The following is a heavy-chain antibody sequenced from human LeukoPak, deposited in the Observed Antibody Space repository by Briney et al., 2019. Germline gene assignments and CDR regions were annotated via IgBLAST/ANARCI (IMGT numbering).Heavy chain of an antibody. D-gene: IGHD2-15*01. Sequence: PGGSLRLSCAASGFSISRYWMTWVRQAPGKGLEWVGNIQHDGNVKHYVDSVRGRFTISRDNAKNSVYLQMNSLRAEDSAVYFCGNQCSGGTCPEHWGQETQVTVSS. CDR1: GFSISRYW. CDR3: GNQCSGGTCPEH. V-gene: IGHV3-7*01. J-gene: IGHJ1*01. CDR2: IQHDGNVK.